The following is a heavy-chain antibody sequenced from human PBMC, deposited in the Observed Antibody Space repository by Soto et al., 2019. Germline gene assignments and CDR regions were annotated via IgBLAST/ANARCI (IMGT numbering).Heavy chain of an antibody. CDR2: INHSGST. V-gene: IGHV4-34*01. CDR1: GGSFSGYY. CDR3: ARGHTVTNYYYGMDV. Sequence: PSDTLSLTCAVYGGSFSGYYWSWIRQPPGKGLEWIGEINHSGSTNYNPSLKSRVTISVDTSKNQFSLKLSSVTAADTAVYYCARGHTVTNYYYGMDVWGQGTTVTVSS. D-gene: IGHD4-17*01. J-gene: IGHJ6*02.